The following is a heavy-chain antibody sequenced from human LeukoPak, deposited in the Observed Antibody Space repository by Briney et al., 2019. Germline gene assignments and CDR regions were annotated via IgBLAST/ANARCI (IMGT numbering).Heavy chain of an antibody. Sequence: ASVKVSCKASGYTFTSYGISWVRQAPGQGLEWMGWINAYNGNTNYAQKLQGRVTMTTDTSTSTAYMELRSLRSDDTAVYYCARAGYCSGDSCYHAGYYYGMDVWGQGTTVTVSS. J-gene: IGHJ6*02. D-gene: IGHD2-15*01. V-gene: IGHV1-18*01. CDR3: ARAGYCSGDSCYHAGYYYGMDV. CDR2: INAYNGNT. CDR1: GYTFTSYG.